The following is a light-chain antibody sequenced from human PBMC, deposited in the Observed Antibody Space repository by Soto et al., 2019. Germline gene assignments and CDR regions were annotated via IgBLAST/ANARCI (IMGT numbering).Light chain of an antibody. V-gene: IGKV3-11*01. CDR1: QSVSSY. CDR3: QQRSSWPT. Sequence: EIVLTQSPVTLSLSPGERATLSCRASQSVSSYLAWYQQKPGQTPRLLIYDASNRATGIPARFSGSGSGTDFTLTISSLEPEDLAVYYCQQRSSWPTFGQGTKVEIK. J-gene: IGKJ1*01. CDR2: DAS.